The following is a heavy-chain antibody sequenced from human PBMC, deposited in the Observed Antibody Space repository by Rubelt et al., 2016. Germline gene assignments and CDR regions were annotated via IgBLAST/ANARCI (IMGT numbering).Heavy chain of an antibody. Sequence: QVQLVQSGAEVKKPGASVKVSCKASGYTFTGYYMHWVRQAPGQGLEWIGWMSAYNGNTNYAQKLQGRVTMTTVTSTSTAYMELRSLRSDDTAVYFCARRVEPYYYGMDVWGQGTTVTVPS. CDR3: ARRVEPYYYGMDV. D-gene: IGHD3-3*01. J-gene: IGHJ6*02. V-gene: IGHV1-18*04. CDR1: GYTFTGYY. CDR2: MSAYNGNT.